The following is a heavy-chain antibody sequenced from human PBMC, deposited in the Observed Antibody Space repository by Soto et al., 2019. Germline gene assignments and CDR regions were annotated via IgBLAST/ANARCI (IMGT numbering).Heavy chain of an antibody. V-gene: IGHV3-9*01. D-gene: IGHD3-22*01. J-gene: IGHJ6*02. CDR1: GFRFDDYA. CDR3: VKDSCIRSTCYYQGGMDV. CDR2: INWNSGNI. Sequence: EVQLVESGGGLVQPGRSLRLSCAASGFRFDDYAMHWVRQAPGKGLEWVSGINWNSGNIGYADSVKGRFTISRDNAKRSLYLQMNSLRAEDTALYYCVKDSCIRSTCYYQGGMDVWGQGTTVTVSS.